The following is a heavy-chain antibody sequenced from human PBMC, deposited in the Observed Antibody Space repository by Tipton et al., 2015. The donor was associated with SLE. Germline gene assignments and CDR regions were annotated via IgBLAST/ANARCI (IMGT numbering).Heavy chain of an antibody. Sequence: TLSLTCTVSGGSISSGSYYWGWIRQPPGKGLEWIGSIYYSGSTYYNPSLKSRVTISVDTSKNQFSLKLSSVTAADTAVYYCARFRYYDLLYYFDYWGQGTLVTVSS. CDR2: IYYSGST. CDR1: GGSISSGSYY. CDR3: ARFRYYDLLYYFDY. D-gene: IGHD3-3*01. V-gene: IGHV4-39*07. J-gene: IGHJ4*02.